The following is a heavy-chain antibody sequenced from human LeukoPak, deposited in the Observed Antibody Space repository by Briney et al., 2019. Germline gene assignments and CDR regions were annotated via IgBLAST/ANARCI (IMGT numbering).Heavy chain of an antibody. D-gene: IGHD3-16*02. CDR1: GYTFTGYY. J-gene: IGHJ6*02. V-gene: IGHV1-2*06. CDR2: INPNSGGT. Sequence: VASVNVSCKASGYTFTGYYMHWVRQAPGQGLEWRGRINPNSGGTNYAQKFQGRVTMTRDTSISTAYMELSRLRSDDTAVYYCARGPYDYVWGSYRKTAYYYYYGMDVWGQGTTVTVSS. CDR3: ARGPYDYVWGSYRKTAYYYYYGMDV.